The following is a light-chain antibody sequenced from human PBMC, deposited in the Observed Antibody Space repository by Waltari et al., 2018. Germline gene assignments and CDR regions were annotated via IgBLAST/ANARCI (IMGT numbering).Light chain of an antibody. CDR1: QRLVSSDGNTY. J-gene: IGKJ1*01. Sequence: DVVMTQSPLSLPVTLGQPASISCRSRQRLVSSDGNTYFNWSQQRPGQSPRRLLYKVSNRDSGVPDRFSGSGSGTEFTLRINRVEAEDVGVYYCMQGTHRPWTFGQGTKVEI. CDR2: KVS. CDR3: MQGTHRPWT. V-gene: IGKV2-30*01.